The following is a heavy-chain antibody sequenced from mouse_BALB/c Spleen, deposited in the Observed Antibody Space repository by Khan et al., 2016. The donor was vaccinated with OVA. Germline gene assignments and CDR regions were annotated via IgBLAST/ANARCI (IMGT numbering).Heavy chain of an antibody. CDR2: VNTNTDNT. V-gene: IGHV1-26*01. CDR3: SRGYGFFAS. J-gene: IGHJ3*01. Sequence: VQLQQSGPDLVKPGASVKISCKASGYSFTLYYMSWVKQSHGKSLEWIGRVNTNTDNTNYNQECKGKAILNVDKTSNTAYMELRSLTSEDSAVYFCSRGYGFFASWGQGTLVTVSA. CDR1: GYSFTLYY. D-gene: IGHD1-2*01.